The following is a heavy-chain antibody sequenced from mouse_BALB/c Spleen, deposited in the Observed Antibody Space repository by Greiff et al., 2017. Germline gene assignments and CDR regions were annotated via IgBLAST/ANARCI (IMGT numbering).Heavy chain of an antibody. CDR3: ARDLYYGNSPFAH. CDR2: IYPGNVNT. CDR1: GYTFTSYY. Sequence: VQLQQSGPELVKPGASVRISCKASGYTFTSYYIHWVKQRPGQGLEWIGWIYPGNVNTKYNEKFKGKATLTADKSSSTAYMQLSSLTSEDSAVYFCARDLYYGNSPFAHWGQGTLVTVSA. J-gene: IGHJ3*01. V-gene: IGHV1S56*01. D-gene: IGHD2-1*01.